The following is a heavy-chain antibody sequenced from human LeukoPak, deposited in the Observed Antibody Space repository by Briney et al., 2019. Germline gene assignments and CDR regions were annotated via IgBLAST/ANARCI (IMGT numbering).Heavy chain of an antibody. CDR3: ARDQGGFDY. V-gene: IGHV1-46*01. J-gene: IGHJ4*02. Sequence: ASVKVSCKASGYTFTNNYLHWVRQAPGQGLEWMGMIYPRDGSTSYAQNFQGRVTVTRDTSTTTVHMELSGLRSEDTAVYYCARDQGGFDYWGQGTLVTVSS. CDR2: IYPRDGST. CDR1: GYTFTNNY.